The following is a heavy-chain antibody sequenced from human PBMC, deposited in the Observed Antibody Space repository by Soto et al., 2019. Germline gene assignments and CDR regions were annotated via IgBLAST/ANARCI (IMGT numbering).Heavy chain of an antibody. V-gene: IGHV3-23*01. CDR3: ARDAEDGLDV. J-gene: IGHJ6*02. CDR2: IFDSGGST. CDR1: GFTFSSYA. Sequence: EVQLLESGGNLVQPGGSLRLSCAASGFTFSSYAMSWVRQAPGKGLEWVSGIFDSGGSTFYVDSVKGRFTISRDNSKNTLHLQMNSLRAEDTAVYYCARDAEDGLDVWGQGTTVTVSS.